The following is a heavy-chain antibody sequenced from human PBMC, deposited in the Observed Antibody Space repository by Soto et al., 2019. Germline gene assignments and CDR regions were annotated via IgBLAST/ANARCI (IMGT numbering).Heavy chain of an antibody. D-gene: IGHD3-10*01. V-gene: IGHV5-10-1*01. Sequence: GESLKISCQGSGYSFTSYWITWVRQMPGKGLGWMGRIDPSDSYTNYSPSFQGRVTISADKSISTAYLHWSSLKASDTAMYYCARQVGMVRGRVYGMDVWGQGTTVTVSS. J-gene: IGHJ6*02. CDR3: ARQVGMVRGRVYGMDV. CDR2: IDPSDSYT. CDR1: GYSFTSYW.